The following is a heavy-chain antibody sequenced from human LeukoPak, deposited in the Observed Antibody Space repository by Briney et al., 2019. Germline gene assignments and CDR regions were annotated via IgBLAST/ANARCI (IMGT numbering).Heavy chain of an antibody. Sequence: VASVKVSCKASGYTFTSYGISWVRHAPGQGLERMGWLSAYNGNTNYGQKLQGRVTMTTDTSTSTAYMELRSLKSDDTAVYYCARDHQVGPTDYWGQGTLVTVSS. J-gene: IGHJ4*02. CDR2: LSAYNGNT. V-gene: IGHV1-18*01. CDR3: ARDHQVGPTDY. D-gene: IGHD1-26*01. CDR1: GYTFTSYG.